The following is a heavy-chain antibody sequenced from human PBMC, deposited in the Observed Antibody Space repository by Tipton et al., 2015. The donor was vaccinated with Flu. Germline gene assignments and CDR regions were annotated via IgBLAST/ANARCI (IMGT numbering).Heavy chain of an antibody. V-gene: IGHV4-39*07. CDR2: IYYSGGT. J-gene: IGHJ4*02. CDR1: GGSISSSSYY. Sequence: TLSLTCTVSGGSISSSSYYWGWIRQPPGKGLEWIGTIYYSGGTYYNPSLKSRVTMSVDTSKNQFSLKVSSVTAADTAVYYCARYGSYFEYWGQGTLVTVSS. CDR3: ARYGSYFEY. D-gene: IGHD1-26*01.